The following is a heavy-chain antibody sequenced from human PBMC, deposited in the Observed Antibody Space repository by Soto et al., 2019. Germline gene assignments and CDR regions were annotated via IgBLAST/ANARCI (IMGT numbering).Heavy chain of an antibody. D-gene: IGHD3-22*01. V-gene: IGHV3-11*06. CDR2: ISSDDTSSYT. J-gene: IGHJ4*02. CDR3: ARSGNSSGYFWGIDY. Sequence: QVQLVESGGGLVKPGGSLRLSCAASGFTFSDYYMTWIRQAPGKGLEWVSHISSDDTSSYTNYADSVKGRFTISRDNAKKSLYLQMNSLRAEDTAVYYCARSGNSSGYFWGIDYWGQGSLVTVSS. CDR1: GFTFSDYY.